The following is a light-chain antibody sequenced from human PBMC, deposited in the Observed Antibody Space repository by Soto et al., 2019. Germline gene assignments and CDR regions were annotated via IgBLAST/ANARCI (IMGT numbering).Light chain of an antibody. V-gene: IGKV3-15*01. J-gene: IGKJ1*01. CDR1: QSVSNN. CDR2: GAS. Sequence: EIVMTQSPATLSVSPGRRATLSCRASQSVSNNLAWYQQKPGQAPRLLIYGASTRATGVPARFSGSGSGTEFTPTIISLQYEDFSIYYCQHYNNWPPWTFGQGTKVEIK. CDR3: QHYNNWPPWT.